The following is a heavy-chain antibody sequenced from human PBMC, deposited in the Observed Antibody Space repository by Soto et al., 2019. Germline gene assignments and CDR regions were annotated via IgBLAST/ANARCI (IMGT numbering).Heavy chain of an antibody. CDR1: GFSFSNHG. J-gene: IGHJ4*02. CDR3: VSGEGRYGHDARLDY. CDR2: ISHGGSDT. V-gene: IGHV3-30*03. Sequence: QMQLVESGGGAVQPGRSLRLSCAASGFSFSNHGMHWVRQAPGKGLDWVADISHGGSDTWYADSVKGRFTISRDNSTNTVYLQMDGLRSEDTSISYCVSGEGRYGHDARLDYWGQGTLVTVSS. D-gene: IGHD5-12*01.